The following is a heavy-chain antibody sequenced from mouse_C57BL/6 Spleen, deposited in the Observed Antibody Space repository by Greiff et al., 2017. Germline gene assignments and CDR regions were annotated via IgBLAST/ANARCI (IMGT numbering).Heavy chain of an antibody. J-gene: IGHJ2*01. Sequence: QVQLQQSGPELVKPGASVKISCKASGYAFSSSWMNWVKQRPGKGLEWIGRIYPGDGDTNYNGKFKGKATLTADKSSSTAYMQLSSLTSEDSAVYFCARSGWEGDYFDYWGQGTTLTVSS. D-gene: IGHD3-1*01. V-gene: IGHV1-82*01. CDR3: ARSGWEGDYFDY. CDR1: GYAFSSSW. CDR2: IYPGDGDT.